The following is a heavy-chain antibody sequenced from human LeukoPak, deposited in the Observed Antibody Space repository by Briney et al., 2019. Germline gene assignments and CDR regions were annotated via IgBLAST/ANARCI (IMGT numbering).Heavy chain of an antibody. J-gene: IGHJ4*02. V-gene: IGHV6-1*01. D-gene: IGHD6-19*01. Sequence: SQTLSLTCAISGDSVSSNSAAWNWIRQSPSRGLEWLGRTYYRSKWYNDYEVSVRSRTTINPDTSKNQFSLLLKSVTPEDTAVYYCAGDASNGWYYFDYWGQGTLVTVSS. CDR3: AGDASNGWYYFDY. CDR2: TYYRSKWYN. CDR1: GDSVSSNSAA.